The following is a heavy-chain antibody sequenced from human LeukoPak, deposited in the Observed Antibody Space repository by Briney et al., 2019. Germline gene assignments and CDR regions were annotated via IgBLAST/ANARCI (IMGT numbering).Heavy chain of an antibody. J-gene: IGHJ6*02. CDR3: ARDLPDILTGGPYGMDV. Sequence: PSVTLSLTCTVSGGSISSYYWSWIRQPPGKGLEWIGYIYYSGSTNYNPSLKSRVTISVDTSKNQFSLKLSSVTAADTAVYYCARDLPDILTGGPYGMDVWGQGTTVTVSS. CDR1: GGSISSYY. CDR2: IYYSGST. V-gene: IGHV4-59*01. D-gene: IGHD3-9*01.